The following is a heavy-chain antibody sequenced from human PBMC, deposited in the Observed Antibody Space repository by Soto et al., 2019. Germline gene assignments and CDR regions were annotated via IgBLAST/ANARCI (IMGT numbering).Heavy chain of an antibody. V-gene: IGHV4-59*01. CDR3: ARGPMVRGVSSWWFDP. D-gene: IGHD3-10*01. J-gene: IGHJ5*02. CDR1: GGSISSYY. CDR2: IYYSGST. Sequence: SETLSLTCTVSGGSISSYYWSWIRQPPGKGQERIGYIYYSGSTNYNPSLKSRVTISVDTSKNQFSLKLSSVTAADTAVYYCARGPMVRGVSSWWFDPWGQGTLVTVSS.